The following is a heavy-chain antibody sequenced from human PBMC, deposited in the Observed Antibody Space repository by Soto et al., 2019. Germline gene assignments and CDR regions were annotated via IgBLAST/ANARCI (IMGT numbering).Heavy chain of an antibody. CDR1: GYTFTSYG. Sequence: GASVKVSFRASGYTFTSYGISCGRQAPGQGLEWMGCIMAYNGNTNCAQKLQGRVTTTTDTSTSTAYLELRSLRSDDTAVYYCARNVTYCSGGSCHEWFDPWGQGTLVTVS. CDR2: IMAYNGNT. CDR3: ARNVTYCSGGSCHEWFDP. V-gene: IGHV1-18*01. J-gene: IGHJ5*02. D-gene: IGHD2-15*01.